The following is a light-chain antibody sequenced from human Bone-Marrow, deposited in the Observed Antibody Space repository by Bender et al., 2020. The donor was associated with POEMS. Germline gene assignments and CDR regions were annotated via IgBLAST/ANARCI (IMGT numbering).Light chain of an antibody. V-gene: IGLV2-23*01. CDR2: EGT. Sequence: QSALTQPASVSGSPGQSITISCTGTSSDVGSFNLVSWYQEHPGKAPKLIIYEGTKRPSGVSDRFSGSKSGNTASLTISGLQAEDEADYYCCSYAGGVIFGGGTKVTVL. J-gene: IGLJ2*01. CDR3: CSYAGGVI. CDR1: SSDVGSFNL.